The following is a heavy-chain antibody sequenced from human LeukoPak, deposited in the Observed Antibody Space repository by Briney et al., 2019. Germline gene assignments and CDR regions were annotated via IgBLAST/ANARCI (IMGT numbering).Heavy chain of an antibody. Sequence: GGSLRLSCAASGFTFSSYAMHWVRHAPDKGLEWVAVISYDGSNKYYADSVKGRFTISRDNSKNTLYLQMDSLRAEDTAVYYCARDLVVGATDYWGQGTLVTVSS. CDR2: ISYDGSNK. CDR1: GFTFSSYA. D-gene: IGHD1-26*01. CDR3: ARDLVVGATDY. J-gene: IGHJ4*02. V-gene: IGHV3-30-3*01.